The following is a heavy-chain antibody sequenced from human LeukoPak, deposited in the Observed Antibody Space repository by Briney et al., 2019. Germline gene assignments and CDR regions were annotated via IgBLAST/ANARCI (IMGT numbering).Heavy chain of an antibody. CDR3: ARDEDYSSGFDY. D-gene: IGHD6-19*01. CDR2: ISSSGSTI. Sequence: GGSLRHSCAASRFPFSDYYMSWIRQVPGKGLEWVSYISSSGSTIYYADSVKGRFTISRDNAKNSLYLQMNSLRAEDTAVYYCARDEDYSSGFDYWGQGTLVTVSS. J-gene: IGHJ4*02. V-gene: IGHV3-11*04. CDR1: RFPFSDYY.